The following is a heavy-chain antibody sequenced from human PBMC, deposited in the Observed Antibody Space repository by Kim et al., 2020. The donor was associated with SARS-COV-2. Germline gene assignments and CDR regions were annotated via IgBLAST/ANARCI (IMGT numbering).Heavy chain of an antibody. V-gene: IGHV3-21*01. CDR1: GFTFSSYS. CDR2: ISSSSSYI. Sequence: GGSLRLSCAASGFTFSSYSMNWVRQAPGKGLEWVSSISSSSSYIYYADSVKGRFTISRDNAKNSLYLQMNSLRAEDTAVYYCAREGQFTMTRGFRYYGMDVWGQGTTVTVSS. CDR3: AREGQFTMTRGFRYYGMDV. D-gene: IGHD3-22*01. J-gene: IGHJ6*02.